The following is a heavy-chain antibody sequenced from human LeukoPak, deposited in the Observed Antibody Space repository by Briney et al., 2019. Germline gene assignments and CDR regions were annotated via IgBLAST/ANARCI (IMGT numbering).Heavy chain of an antibody. CDR2: INHSGST. CDR1: GGSFSGYY. Sequence: SETLSLTCDVYGGSFSGYYWSWIRHPPGKWLEWIGEINHSGSTNYNPSLKSRVTISVDTSKNQFSLKLSSVTAADTAVYYCARGLGLEGFDYWGQGTLVTVSS. CDR3: ARGLGLEGFDY. J-gene: IGHJ4*02. V-gene: IGHV4-34*01. D-gene: IGHD7-27*01.